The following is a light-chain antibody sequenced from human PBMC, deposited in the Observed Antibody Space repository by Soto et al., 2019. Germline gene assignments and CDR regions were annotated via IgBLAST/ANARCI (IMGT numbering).Light chain of an antibody. CDR1: SSNIGRNT. V-gene: IGLV1-44*01. J-gene: IGLJ2*01. CDR3: AAWDDSLNGVV. Sequence: QSVLTQPPSASGTPGQRVTISCSGSSSNIGRNTVNWYQQLPGTAPKLHIYSNNQRPSGVPDRFSGSKSGTSASLAISGLQSEDEADYYCAAWDDSLNGVVFGGGTKVTVL. CDR2: SNN.